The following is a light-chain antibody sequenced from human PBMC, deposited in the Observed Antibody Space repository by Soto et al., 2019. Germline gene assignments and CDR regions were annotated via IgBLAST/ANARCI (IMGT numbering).Light chain of an antibody. V-gene: IGLV1-40*01. CDR1: SSNIGAGYD. CDR3: QSYDSSLSAPIV. J-gene: IGLJ1*01. Sequence: QSVLTQPPSVSGAPGQRVTISCTGSSSNIGAGYDVHWYQQLPGTAPKLLIYGNSNRPSGVPVRFSGSKSGTSASLAITGLQAEDEADYYCQSYDSSLSAPIVFGTGTKVTVL. CDR2: GNS.